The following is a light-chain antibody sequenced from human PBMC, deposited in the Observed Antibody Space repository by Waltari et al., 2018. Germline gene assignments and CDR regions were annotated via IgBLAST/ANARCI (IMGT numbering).Light chain of an antibody. CDR2: QIS. CDR3: MQITQFPWT. Sequence: DIVMTQTPLSSPVTLGQPASISCRSSQSLVHDDGQTYLSWLQQRPGQPPRPLIYQISNRFFGVPGIFGCRGAGTDFTLKISRVETDEVVVYYRMQITQFPWTFGQGTKVEIK. CDR1: QSLVHDDGQTY. J-gene: IGKJ1*01. V-gene: IGKV2-24*01.